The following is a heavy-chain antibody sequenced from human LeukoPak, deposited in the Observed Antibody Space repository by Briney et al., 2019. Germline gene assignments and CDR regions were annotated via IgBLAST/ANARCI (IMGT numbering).Heavy chain of an antibody. CDR2: ISGSGGST. CDR1: GFTFSTYS. J-gene: IGHJ5*02. D-gene: IGHD3-3*01. Sequence: GGSLRLSCAASGFTFSTYSMNWVRQAPGKGLEWVSAISGSGGSTYYADSVKGRFTISRDNSKNTLYLQMNSLRAEDTAVYYCAKGVTIFGVVGDNWFDPWGRGTLVTVSS. CDR3: AKGVTIFGVVGDNWFDP. V-gene: IGHV3-23*01.